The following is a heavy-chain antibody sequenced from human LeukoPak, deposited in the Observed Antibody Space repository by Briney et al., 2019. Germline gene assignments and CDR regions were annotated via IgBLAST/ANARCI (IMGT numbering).Heavy chain of an antibody. CDR2: IYFSGTT. CDR3: ASGATSWAHMDV. Sequence: SQTLSLTCTVSGGSIRSGAYYWSWIRQPAGKGLEWIGRIYFSGTTNYNPSLKSRVNISVDTSKNQFSLKLSSVTAADTAVYYCASGATSWAHMDVWGKGTTVTVSS. D-gene: IGHD3-16*01. V-gene: IGHV4-61*02. J-gene: IGHJ6*03. CDR1: GGSIRSGAYY.